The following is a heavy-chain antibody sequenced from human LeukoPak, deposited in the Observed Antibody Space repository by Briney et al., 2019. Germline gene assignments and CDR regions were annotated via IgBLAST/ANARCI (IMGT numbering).Heavy chain of an antibody. CDR3: ARVGPTFYFDY. D-gene: IGHD1-1*01. V-gene: IGHV1-18*01. CDR2: ISGYRGDT. J-gene: IGHJ4*02. Sequence: GASVTVSFKTSVYTFINYTITWVRQAPGQGLEWMGWISGYRGDTKYAQKVQGRVTMTTDTSTGTAYMELRSLTSDDTAVYYCARVGPTFYFDYWGQGTLVTVYS. CDR1: VYTFINYT.